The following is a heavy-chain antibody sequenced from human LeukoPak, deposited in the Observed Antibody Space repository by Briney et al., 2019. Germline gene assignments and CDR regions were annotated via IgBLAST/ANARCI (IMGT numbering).Heavy chain of an antibody. D-gene: IGHD5-12*01. Sequence: SETLSLTCTVSGGSISSNNYYWGWIRQPPGKGLEWIGSIFHSGSTDYNPSLMSPVTISVDTSKNQFSLRLTSVTAADTAVYYCARDRGPVATSYDYWGQGTLVTVSS. CDR2: IFHSGST. CDR3: ARDRGPVATSYDY. V-gene: IGHV4-39*07. CDR1: GGSISSNNYY. J-gene: IGHJ4*02.